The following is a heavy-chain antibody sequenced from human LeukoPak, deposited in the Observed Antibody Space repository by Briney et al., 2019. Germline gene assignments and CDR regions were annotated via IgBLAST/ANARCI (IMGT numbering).Heavy chain of an antibody. V-gene: IGHV4-61*01. CDR2: VYYGGST. CDR1: GASVSSGSYY. Sequence: SETLSLTCSVSGASVSSGSYYWSWIRQPPGKGLEWIGYVYYGGSTNYNPSLKSRVTISLVTSKNQFSLRLSSVTAADTAVYYCASRHGDSGSSNCWGQGTLVTVSS. CDR3: ASRHGDSGSSNC. J-gene: IGHJ4*02. D-gene: IGHD3-10*01.